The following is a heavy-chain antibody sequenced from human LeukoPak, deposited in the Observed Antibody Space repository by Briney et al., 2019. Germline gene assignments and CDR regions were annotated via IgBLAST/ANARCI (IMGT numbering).Heavy chain of an antibody. CDR3: ARDHAKTYYYDSGGYE. J-gene: IGHJ4*02. CDR1: GGSISSGDYF. CDR2: IYYSGIT. D-gene: IGHD3-22*01. Sequence: PSQTLSLTCTVSGGSISSGDYFWSWIRQPPGKGLEWIGYIYYSGITYYNPSLKSRVTISVDTSKNQFSLKLNSVTAADTAVYYCARDHAKTYYYDSGGYEWGQGTLVTVSS. V-gene: IGHV4-30-4*01.